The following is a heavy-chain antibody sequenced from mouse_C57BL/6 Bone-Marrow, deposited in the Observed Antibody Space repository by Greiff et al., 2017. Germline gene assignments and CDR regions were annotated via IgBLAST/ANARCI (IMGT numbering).Heavy chain of an antibody. D-gene: IGHD1-1*01. CDR1: GFTFSDYG. J-gene: IGHJ4*01. Sequence: EVMLVESGGGLVKPGGSLKLSCAASGFTFSDYGMHWVRQAPEQGLEWVAYISSGSSTIYYADTVKGRFTISRDNAKNTLFLQMTNLRSEDTAMYDCANTVVATKAMDYWGQGTSVTVSS. CDR2: ISSGSSTI. CDR3: ANTVVATKAMDY. V-gene: IGHV5-17*01.